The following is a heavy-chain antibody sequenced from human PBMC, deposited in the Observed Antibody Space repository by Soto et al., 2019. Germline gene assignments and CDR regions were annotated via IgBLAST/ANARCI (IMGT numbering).Heavy chain of an antibody. CDR3: ARPDIPCSSTSCYTRWFDP. CDR1: GGTFSSYA. V-gene: IGHV1-69*01. Sequence: QVQLVQSGAEVKKPGSSVKVSCKASGGTFSSYAISWVRQAPGQGLEWMGGIIPIFGTANYAQKFQGRVTITADESTSTAYMELSSLRSEDTAVYYCARPDIPCSSTSCYTRWFDPWGQGTLVPVSS. J-gene: IGHJ5*02. D-gene: IGHD2-2*02. CDR2: IIPIFGTA.